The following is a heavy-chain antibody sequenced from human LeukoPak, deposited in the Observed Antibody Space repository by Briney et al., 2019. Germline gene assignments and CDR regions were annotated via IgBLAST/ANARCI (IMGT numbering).Heavy chain of an antibody. CDR1: GFTFYCYL. J-gene: IGHJ1*01. D-gene: IGHD3-22*01. CDR3: ARDGVVSPWPEYFQH. V-gene: IGHV3-7*01. CDR2: IKQDGSEK. Sequence: GGAPRPSRSAPGFTFYCYLVRWGRQAPGEGVGGVGHIKQDGSEKYYVDSVKGRFTISRDNAKNSLYLQMNSLRAEDTAVYYCARDGVVSPWPEYFQHWGQGTLVTVSS.